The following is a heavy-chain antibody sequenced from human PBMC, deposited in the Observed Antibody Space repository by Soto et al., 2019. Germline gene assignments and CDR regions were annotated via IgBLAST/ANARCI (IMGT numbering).Heavy chain of an antibody. CDR2: ISSSSSPI. CDR1: GFTFSSND. CDR3: ARTNRILHAFDT. V-gene: IGHV3-48*01. J-gene: IGHJ3*02. Sequence: EVQLVESGGGLVQPGGSLRLSCAAAGFTFSSNDMNWVRQAPGKGLEWVSYISSSSSPIYYADSVRGRFTISRDNAKNSLYLQVNSLRAEDTAVYYCARTNRILHAFDTWGHGTMVTVSS. D-gene: IGHD2-15*01.